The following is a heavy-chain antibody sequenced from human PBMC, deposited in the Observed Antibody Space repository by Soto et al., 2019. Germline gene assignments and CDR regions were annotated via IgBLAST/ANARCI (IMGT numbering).Heavy chain of an antibody. J-gene: IGHJ4*02. Sequence: PGGSLRLSCAASGFTFSSYAMSWVRQAPGKGLEWVSAISGVGGRTYYADSVKGRFTISRDNSKNMLYLQMNSLRAEDTAVYYCAKLPRSGYTYYFDYWGQGTLVTVSS. CDR3: AKLPRSGYTYYFDY. CDR2: ISGVGGRT. CDR1: GFTFSSYA. D-gene: IGHD3-22*01. V-gene: IGHV3-23*01.